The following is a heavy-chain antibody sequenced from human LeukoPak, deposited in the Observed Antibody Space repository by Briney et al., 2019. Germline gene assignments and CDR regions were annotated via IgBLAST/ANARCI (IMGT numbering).Heavy chain of an antibody. Sequence: KPSETLSLTCTVSGGSISRYYWSWIRQPPGKGLEWIGYIYYSGRTKYKLSLESRVYISVDTSKNQFSLRVSSMTAADTAVYYCARVSGDYWFDPWGQGTLVTVSS. CDR1: GGSISRYY. J-gene: IGHJ5*02. CDR2: IYYSGRT. CDR3: ARVSGDYWFDP. V-gene: IGHV4-59*01. D-gene: IGHD4-17*01.